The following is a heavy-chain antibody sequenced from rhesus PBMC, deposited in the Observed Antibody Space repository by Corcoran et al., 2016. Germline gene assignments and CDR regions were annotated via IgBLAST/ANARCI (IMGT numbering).Heavy chain of an antibody. V-gene: IGHV4-147*01. CDR2: THGGSGST. D-gene: IGHD6-37*01. CDR3: ARLVAGSGLDA. CDR1: GGSITSNY. Sequence: QVQLQESGPGLVKPSETLSLTCAVSGGSITSNYWSWIRQYPGKGLVWIGYTHGGSGSTSHSPSLKGRVSFSRATSKNQLSRSLSSVTAADTAVYSCARLVAGSGLDAWGQGVVVTVSS. J-gene: IGHJ6*01.